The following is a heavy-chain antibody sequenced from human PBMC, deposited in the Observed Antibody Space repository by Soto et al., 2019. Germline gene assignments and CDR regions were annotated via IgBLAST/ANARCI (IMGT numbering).Heavy chain of an antibody. V-gene: IGHV3-7*01. Sequence: EVQVVESGGDLVQPGGSLRLSCGTSGFSFTTYWMSWVRQAPGKGLEWLANVRQDGGQTYYVDSVKGRFVISRDNTQNSVFLQMNSLTVEDTAVYFCASQRNYGEHDYWGQGTLVTVSS. D-gene: IGHD4-17*01. CDR1: GFSFTTYW. CDR3: ASQRNYGEHDY. CDR2: VRQDGGQT. J-gene: IGHJ4*02.